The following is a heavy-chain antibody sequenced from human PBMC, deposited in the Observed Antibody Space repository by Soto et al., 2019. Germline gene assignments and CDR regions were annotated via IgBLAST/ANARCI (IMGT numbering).Heavy chain of an antibody. J-gene: IGHJ1*01. D-gene: IGHD6-13*01. CDR1: GFTFSSYA. CDR2: ILGGSGKT. Sequence: EVQLLESGGGLVQPGGSLRLSCATSGFTFSSYAMTWVRQAPGKGLEWVALILGGSGKTYYADSVKGRCTISRDNSKNKLSLQINSLTAADSAVYYCVRGGSIGVSGDEYWGQGTLVTVSS. V-gene: IGHV3-23*01. CDR3: VRGGSIGVSGDEY.